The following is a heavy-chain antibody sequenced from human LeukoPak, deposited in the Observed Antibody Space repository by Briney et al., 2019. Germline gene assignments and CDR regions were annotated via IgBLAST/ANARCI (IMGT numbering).Heavy chain of an antibody. J-gene: IGHJ4*02. CDR1: GYTFTGYY. V-gene: IGHV1-2*04. CDR3: ARSSVPAAARGGPFDY. Sequence: ASVTVSCKASGYTFTGYYMHWVRQAPGQGLEWMGWINPNSGGTNYAQKFQGWVTMTRDTSISTAYMELSRLRSDDTAVYYCARSSVPAAARGGPFDYWGQGTLVTVSS. CDR2: INPNSGGT. D-gene: IGHD2-2*01.